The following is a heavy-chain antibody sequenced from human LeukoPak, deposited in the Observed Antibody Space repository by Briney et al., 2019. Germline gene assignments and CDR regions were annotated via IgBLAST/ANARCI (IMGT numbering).Heavy chain of an antibody. D-gene: IGHD2-2*02. CDR2: IYPGDSDT. V-gene: IGHV5-51*01. J-gene: IGHJ5*02. CDR3: ARQGCSSTSCYTGWFDP. CDR1: GYSFTSYW. Sequence: GESLKISCKGSGYSFTSYWIGWVRQMPGKGLEWMGIIYPGDSDTRYSPSFQGQVTISADKSISTAYLQWSSLKASDTAMYYCARQGCSSTSCYTGWFDPWGQGTLVTVSS.